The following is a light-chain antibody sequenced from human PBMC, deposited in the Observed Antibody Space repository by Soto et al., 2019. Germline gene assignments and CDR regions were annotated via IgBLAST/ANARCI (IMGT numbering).Light chain of an antibody. Sequence: DIQLTQSPSFLSASVGDRVTITCRASQGIRSYLAWYQQRPGKAPELLIYGASTLRPGGASRFSGSGSGTELTLTISSLQPEDFATYFCQQLNTCPPFFTFGPGTKVDIK. CDR3: QQLNTCPPFFT. CDR2: GAS. CDR1: QGIRSY. V-gene: IGKV1-9*01. J-gene: IGKJ3*01.